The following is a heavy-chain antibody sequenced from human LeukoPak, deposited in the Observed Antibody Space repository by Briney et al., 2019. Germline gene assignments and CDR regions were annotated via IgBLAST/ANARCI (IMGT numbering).Heavy chain of an antibody. Sequence: SETLSLTCTVSGGSISSYYWSWIRQPPGKGLEWIGYIYYSGSTNYNPSLKSRVTISVDTSKNQFSLKLSSVTAADTAVYYCARIRESIVGARFGFDPWGQGTLVTVSS. CDR1: GGSISSYY. CDR2: IYYSGST. CDR3: ARIRESIVGARFGFDP. J-gene: IGHJ5*02. V-gene: IGHV4-59*01. D-gene: IGHD1-26*01.